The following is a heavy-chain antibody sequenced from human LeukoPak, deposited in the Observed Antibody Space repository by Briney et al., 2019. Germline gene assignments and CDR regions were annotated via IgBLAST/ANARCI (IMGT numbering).Heavy chain of an antibody. J-gene: IGHJ4*02. CDR2: IYTSGST. D-gene: IGHD3-10*01. CDR1: GGSISSNSYY. Sequence: SETLSLTCAVSGGSISSNSYYWGWIRQPAGKGLEWIGRIYTSGSTNYNPSLKSRVTMSVDTSKNQFSLKLSSVTAADTAVYYCARVSKTYYYGSGSPHPLGYWGQGTLVTVSS. V-gene: IGHV4-61*02. CDR3: ARVSKTYYYGSGSPHPLGY.